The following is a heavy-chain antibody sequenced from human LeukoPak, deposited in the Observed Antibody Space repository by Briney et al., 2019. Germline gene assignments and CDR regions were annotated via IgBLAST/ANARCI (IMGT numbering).Heavy chain of an antibody. D-gene: IGHD2-15*01. Sequence: GGSLRLSRAASGFTFSSYAMHWVRQAPGKGLEWVAVISYDGSNKYYADPVKGRFTISRDNSKNTLYLPMNSLRAEDTAVYYCARVTQGGWYFDYWGQGTLVTVSS. V-gene: IGHV3-30-3*01. J-gene: IGHJ4*02. CDR1: GFTFSSYA. CDR3: ARVTQGGWYFDY. CDR2: ISYDGSNK.